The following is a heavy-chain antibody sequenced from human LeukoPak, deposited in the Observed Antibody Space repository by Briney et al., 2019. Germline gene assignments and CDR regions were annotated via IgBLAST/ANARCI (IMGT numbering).Heavy chain of an antibody. Sequence: GASVKVSCKASGYTFTGYYMHWVRQAPGQGLEWMGWINPNSGGTNYAQKFQGRVTMTRDTSISTAYMELSRLRSDDTAVYYCARDLGRYYYASGSYYSYYMDVWGKGTTVTVSS. D-gene: IGHD3-10*01. CDR3: ARDLGRYYYASGSYYSYYMDV. CDR1: GYTFTGYY. J-gene: IGHJ6*03. V-gene: IGHV1-2*02. CDR2: INPNSGGT.